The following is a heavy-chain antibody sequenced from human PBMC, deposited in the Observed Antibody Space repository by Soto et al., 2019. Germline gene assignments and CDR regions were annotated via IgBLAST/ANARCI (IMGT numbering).Heavy chain of an antibody. J-gene: IGHJ5*02. CDR1: GYTFTSYG. CDR2: ISAYNGNT. D-gene: IGHD6-25*01. Sequence: ASVKVSCKASGYTFTSYGISWVRQAPGQGLEWMGWISAYNGNTNYAQKLQGRVTMTTDTSTSTAYMELTSLRSEDTAVYYSATDHGTTGSPNNWFDPWGQGTLVTVSS. CDR3: ATDHGTTGSPNNWFDP. V-gene: IGHV1-18*01.